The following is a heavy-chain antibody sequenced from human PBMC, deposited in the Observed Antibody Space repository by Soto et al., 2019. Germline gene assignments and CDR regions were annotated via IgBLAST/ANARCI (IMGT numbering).Heavy chain of an antibody. D-gene: IGHD1-26*01. CDR3: AKFGVGVGPTFDY. CDR2: ISSAASTM. Sequence: GGSLRLSCSASGFTFSSYSMNWVRQAPGKGLEWVSYISSAASTMYYADSVKGRFTISRDNAKNSLYLQMSSLRDEDTAVYYCAKFGVGVGPTFDYWGLGTLVTVSS. J-gene: IGHJ4*02. CDR1: GFTFSSYS. V-gene: IGHV3-48*02.